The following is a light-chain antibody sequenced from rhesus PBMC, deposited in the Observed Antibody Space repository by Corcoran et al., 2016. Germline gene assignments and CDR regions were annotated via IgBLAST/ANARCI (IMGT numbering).Light chain of an antibody. CDR3: QQYSSSPFT. V-gene: IGKV1-22*01. CDR2: KAS. J-gene: IGKJ3*01. CDR1: QSISSW. Sequence: DIQMTQSPSSLSASVGDTVTITCRASQSISSWLAWYQQKPGKAPKLLSYKASTLQGGVPSRFSGSGSGTYVTLTISSLQSEDFATYYCQQYSSSPFTFGPGTKLDIK.